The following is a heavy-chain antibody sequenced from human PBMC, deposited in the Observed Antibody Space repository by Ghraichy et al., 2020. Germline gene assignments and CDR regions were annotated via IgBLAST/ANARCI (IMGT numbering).Heavy chain of an antibody. V-gene: IGHV4-59*01. CDR1: GGSISSYY. Sequence: SETLSLTCTVSGGSISSYYWSWIRQPPGKGLEWIGYIYYSGSTNYNPSLKSRVTISVDTSKNQFSLKLSSVTAADTAVYYCARVGGDYDFWSGYSVYYYGMDVWGQGTTVTVSS. CDR2: IYYSGST. CDR3: ARVGGDYDFWSGYSVYYYGMDV. D-gene: IGHD3-3*01. J-gene: IGHJ6*02.